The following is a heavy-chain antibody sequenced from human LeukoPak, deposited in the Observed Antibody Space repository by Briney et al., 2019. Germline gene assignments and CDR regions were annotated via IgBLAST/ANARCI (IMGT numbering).Heavy chain of an antibody. J-gene: IGHJ5*02. CDR1: GGSISSSSYY. CDR2: IYYSGST. D-gene: IGHD6-25*01. CDR3: ARDPYSSGRGWFDP. Sequence: SETLSLTCTVSGGSISSSSYYWGWIRQPPGKGLEWSGSIYYSGSTYYNPSLKSRVTISVDTSKNQFSLKLSSVTAADTAVYYCARDPYSSGRGWFDPWGQGTLVTVSS. V-gene: IGHV4-39*07.